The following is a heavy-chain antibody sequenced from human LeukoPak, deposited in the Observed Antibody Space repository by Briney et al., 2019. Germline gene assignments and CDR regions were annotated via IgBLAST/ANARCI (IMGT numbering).Heavy chain of an antibody. CDR3: ARVHERGSGYGLGDY. CDR2: IIPIFGTA. Sequence: SVKVSCKASGGTFSSYAISWVRQAPGQGLEWMGGIIPIFGTANDAQKFQGRVTITADESTSTAYMELSSLRSEDTAVYYCARVHERGSGYGLGDYWGQGTLVTVSS. J-gene: IGHJ4*02. CDR1: GGTFSSYA. V-gene: IGHV1-69*01. D-gene: IGHD5-12*01.